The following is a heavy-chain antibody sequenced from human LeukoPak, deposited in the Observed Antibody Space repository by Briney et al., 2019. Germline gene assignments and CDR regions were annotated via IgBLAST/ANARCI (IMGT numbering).Heavy chain of an antibody. CDR3: ASPRSYGFTDFDY. J-gene: IGHJ4*02. V-gene: IGHV4-39*01. Sequence: SETLSLTCTVSGGSISSSSYYWGWIRQPPGKGLEWIGSIYYSGSTYYNPSLRSRVTISVDTSKNQFSLKLSSVTAADTAVYYRASPRSYGFTDFDYWGQGALVTVSS. CDR1: GGSISSSSYY. CDR2: IYYSGST. D-gene: IGHD5-18*01.